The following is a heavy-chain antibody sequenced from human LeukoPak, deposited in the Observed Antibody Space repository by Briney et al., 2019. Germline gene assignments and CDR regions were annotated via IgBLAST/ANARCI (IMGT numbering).Heavy chain of an antibody. D-gene: IGHD5-24*01. CDR2: INTDGGST. CDR3: ARSIGSTRYNLDV. V-gene: IGHV3-74*01. Sequence: GGSPRTCCAASGFTVSNKYMSWVRQAPGKGLVWVSRINTDGGSTNHADSVRGRFTISRDNAKNTLFLQMNSLRAEDTAVYYCARSIGSTRYNLDVWGLGTTCTVS. CDR1: GFTVSNKY. J-gene: IGHJ6*02.